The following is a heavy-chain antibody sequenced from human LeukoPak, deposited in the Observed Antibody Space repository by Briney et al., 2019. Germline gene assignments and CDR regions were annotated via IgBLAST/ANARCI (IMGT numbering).Heavy chain of an antibody. CDR1: GFSISSGYY. J-gene: IGHJ4*02. CDR3: AGHGGGITSPPDRVDQ. V-gene: IGHV4-38-2*01. D-gene: IGHD2-2*01. Sequence: PSETLSLTCAVSGFSISSGYYWGLIRQPPGKLLEWIESTHHTGITYDNPSLRSRVTLSLDTSKNHYSLKLRSVAAADKAVYFCAGHGGGITSPPDRVDQWGQATLVTVSS. CDR2: THHTGIT.